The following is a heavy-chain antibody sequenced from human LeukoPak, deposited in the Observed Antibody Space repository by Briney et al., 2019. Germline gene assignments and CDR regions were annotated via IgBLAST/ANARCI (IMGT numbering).Heavy chain of an antibody. V-gene: IGHV3-49*04. Sequence: GGSLRLSCTASGFTFGAYAMSWVRQAPGKGLEWEGFITSQPYGGTTEYAASVRGRFTISRDDSKSIAYLQMNSLKTEDTAVYYCTRNARGCSSTSCYAGRFDPWGQGTQVTVSS. D-gene: IGHD2-2*01. CDR3: TRNARGCSSTSCYAGRFDP. CDR1: GFTFGAYA. J-gene: IGHJ5*02. CDR2: ITSQPYGGTT.